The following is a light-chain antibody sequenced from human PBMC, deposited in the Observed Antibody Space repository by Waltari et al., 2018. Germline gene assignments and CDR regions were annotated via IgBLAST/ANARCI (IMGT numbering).Light chain of an antibody. V-gene: IGLV2-14*01. CDR3: SAYAGNDLVI. Sequence: QSALTQPASVSGSPGQSITISCTGTSSDVGSNNYVSWYQQHPGKAPNLMIYEVSNRPSGPSGRFSCAKSGTTASLTISGLQAEDEADYYCSAYAGNDLVIFGGGTKLTVL. CDR2: EVS. J-gene: IGLJ2*01. CDR1: SSDVGSNNY.